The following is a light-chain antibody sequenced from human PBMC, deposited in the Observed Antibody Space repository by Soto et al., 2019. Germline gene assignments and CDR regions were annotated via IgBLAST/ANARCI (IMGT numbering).Light chain of an antibody. J-gene: IGKJ2*01. V-gene: IGKV1-5*01. CDR3: QQYNSFPYT. CDR2: DAS. Sequence: DIQMTQSPSTLSASVGDRVTITCRASQSISSWLAWYQQTAGKAPKLLIYDASSLESGVPSRFTGSASGTECTLTISSLQPDDFATYYFQQYNSFPYTFGQGTKLEIK. CDR1: QSISSW.